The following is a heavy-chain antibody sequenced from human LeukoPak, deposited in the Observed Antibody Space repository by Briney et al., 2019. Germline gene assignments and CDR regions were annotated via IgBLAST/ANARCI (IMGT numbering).Heavy chain of an antibody. V-gene: IGHV4-4*09. CDR2: FYTSGST. CDR1: GDSINTHY. Sequence: SETLSLTCTVSGDSINTHYWSWIRQSPGKGLEWIGYFYTSGSTNFNPSLNGRVTISVDTSKNQFSLRLSSVTAADTAVYYCARYCRSGSCYSGRTFDPWGQGTLVTASS. D-gene: IGHD2-15*01. CDR3: ARYCRSGSCYSGRTFDP. J-gene: IGHJ5*02.